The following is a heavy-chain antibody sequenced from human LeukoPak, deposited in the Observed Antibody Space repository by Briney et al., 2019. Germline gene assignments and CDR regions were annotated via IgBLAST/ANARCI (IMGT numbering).Heavy chain of an antibody. D-gene: IGHD3-10*01. CDR2: IYSGGST. CDR3: ARDLGSPSPWYYFGMDV. CDR1: GFTVSSNY. V-gene: IGHV3-66*01. J-gene: IGHJ6*02. Sequence: GGSLRLSCAASGFTVSSNYMSWVRQAPGKGLEWVSVIYSGGSTYYVDSVKGRFTISRDNSKNTLYLQMNSLRAEDTAVYYCARDLGSPSPWYYFGMDVWGQGTTVTVSS.